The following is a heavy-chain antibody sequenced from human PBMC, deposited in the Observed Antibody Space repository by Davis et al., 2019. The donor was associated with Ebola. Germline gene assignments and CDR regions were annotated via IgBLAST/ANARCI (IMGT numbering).Heavy chain of an antibody. V-gene: IGHV3-48*02. Sequence: GESLKISCEASGFTFSSYWMSWVRQAPGKGLEWVSYISSRGTNIYYADSVKGRFTISRDIAKNSLYLQMNSLRDEDTAVYYCARGSENWNYVDYWGQGTLVTVSS. J-gene: IGHJ4*02. D-gene: IGHD1-1*01. CDR1: GFTFSSYW. CDR3: ARGSENWNYVDY. CDR2: ISSRGTNI.